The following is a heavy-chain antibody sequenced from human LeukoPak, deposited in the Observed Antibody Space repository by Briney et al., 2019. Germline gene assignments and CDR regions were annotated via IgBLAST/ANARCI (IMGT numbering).Heavy chain of an antibody. CDR1: GFTFSDYW. J-gene: IGHJ4*02. D-gene: IGHD3-16*01. CDR2: INTDTRGT. CDR3: ARVGAYRFDS. V-gene: IGHV3-74*01. Sequence: GGSLRLSCAASGFTFSDYWMHWVRQAPGKGLVWVSIINTDTRGTYYADSVKGRFTISRDNAKNTLYLQMNSLTAEDTAVYYCARVGAYRFDSWGQGTLVTVSS.